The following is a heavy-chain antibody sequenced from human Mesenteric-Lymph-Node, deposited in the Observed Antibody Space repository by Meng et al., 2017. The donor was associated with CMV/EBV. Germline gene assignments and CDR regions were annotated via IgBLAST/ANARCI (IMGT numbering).Heavy chain of an antibody. Sequence: YGNHWVRQAPGKGLEVVAGISYYGRNKFYADSVKGRFTISRDNFKDTLYLQMNSLRAEDTAVYYRASQGGKYCSSTSCYDGWYAFDIWGQGTMVTVSS. CDR3: ASQGGKYCSSTSCYDGWYAFDI. CDR2: ISYYGRNK. V-gene: IGHV3-30*01. J-gene: IGHJ3*02. CDR1: YG. D-gene: IGHD2-2*01.